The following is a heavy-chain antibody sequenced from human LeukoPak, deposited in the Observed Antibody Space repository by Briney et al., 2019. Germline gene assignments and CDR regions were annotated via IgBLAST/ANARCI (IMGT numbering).Heavy chain of an antibody. CDR1: GGSFSGYY. CDR3: ARSGSDYYYDSSGYYSFDY. D-gene: IGHD3-22*01. CDR2: INHSGST. J-gene: IGHJ4*02. Sequence: SETLSLTCAVYGGSFSGYYWSWIRQPPGKGLEWIGEINHSGSTNYNPSLKSRVTISVGTSKNQFSLKLSSVTAADTAVYYCARSGSDYYYDSSGYYSFDYWGQGTLVTVSS. V-gene: IGHV4-34*01.